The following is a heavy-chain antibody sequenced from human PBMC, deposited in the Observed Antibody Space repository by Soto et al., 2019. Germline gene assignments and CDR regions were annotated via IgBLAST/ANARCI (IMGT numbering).Heavy chain of an antibody. V-gene: IGHV1-3*01. J-gene: IGHJ3*02. CDR1: GYTFTSYA. D-gene: IGHD2-2*01. CDR2: INAGNGNT. CDR3: ARDPVVPAAPDAFDI. Sequence: ASVKVSCKASGYTFTSYAMHWVRQAPGQRLEWMGWINAGNGNTKYSQKFQGRVTITRDTSASTAYMELSSLRSEDTAVYYCARDPVVPAAPDAFDIWGQGTMVTVSS.